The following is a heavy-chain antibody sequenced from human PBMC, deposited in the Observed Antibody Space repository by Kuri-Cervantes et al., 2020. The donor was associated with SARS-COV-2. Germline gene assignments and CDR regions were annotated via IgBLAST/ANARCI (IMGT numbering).Heavy chain of an antibody. Sequence: GGSLRLSCAASGFTFSSYEMNWVRQAPGKGLEWVAGISSSGGSAFYADSVKGRFIISRDNSKNTLYLQMSSLRADDTAVYYCAKLPLIDYWGQGMLVTVSS. J-gene: IGHJ4*02. CDR1: GFTFSSYE. CDR3: AKLPLIDY. CDR2: ISSSGGSA. V-gene: IGHV3-23*01. D-gene: IGHD1-14*01.